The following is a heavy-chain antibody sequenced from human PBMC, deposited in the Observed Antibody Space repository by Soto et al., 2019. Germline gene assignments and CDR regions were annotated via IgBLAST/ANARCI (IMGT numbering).Heavy chain of an antibody. Sequence: SETLSLTCTVSGGSISSGGYYWSWIRQHPGKGLEWIGYIYYSGSTYHNPSLKSRVTISVDTSKNQFSLKLSSVTAADTAVYYCARERGRIAARPYIDYWGQGTLVTVSS. V-gene: IGHV4-31*03. CDR2: IYYSGST. J-gene: IGHJ4*02. CDR1: GGSISSGGYY. D-gene: IGHD6-6*01. CDR3: ARERGRIAARPYIDY.